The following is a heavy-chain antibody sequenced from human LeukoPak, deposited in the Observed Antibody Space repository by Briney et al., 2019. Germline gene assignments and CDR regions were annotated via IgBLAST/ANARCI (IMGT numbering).Heavy chain of an antibody. V-gene: IGHV4-59*12. CDR2: IYYSGST. Sequence: PSETLSLTCTVSGGSISSYYWSWIRQPPGKGLEWIGYIYYSGSTNYNPSLKSRVTISVDTSKNQFSLKLSSVTAADTAVYYCARGLSDSGSYYQNDYWGQGTLVTVSS. CDR3: ARGLSDSGSYYQNDY. D-gene: IGHD1-26*01. CDR1: GGSISSYY. J-gene: IGHJ4*02.